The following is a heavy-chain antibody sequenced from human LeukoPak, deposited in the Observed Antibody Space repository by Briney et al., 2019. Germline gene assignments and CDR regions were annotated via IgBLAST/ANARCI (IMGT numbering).Heavy chain of an antibody. CDR3: ARGYCSSTSCHRLDV. CDR1: GDSVSGNSAA. Sequence: SQTLSLTCAISGDSVSGNSAAWNWIRQSPSRGLEWLGRTYYRSKRYNDYAVSVKSRITISPDTSKNQFSLQLNSVTPEDTAVYYCARGYCSSTSCHRLDVWGKGTTVTVSS. J-gene: IGHJ6*04. V-gene: IGHV6-1*01. CDR2: TYYRSKRYN. D-gene: IGHD2-2*01.